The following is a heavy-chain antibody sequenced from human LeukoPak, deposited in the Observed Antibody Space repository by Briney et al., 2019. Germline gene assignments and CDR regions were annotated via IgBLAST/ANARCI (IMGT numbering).Heavy chain of an antibody. J-gene: IGHJ4*02. CDR2: IKSKTDGGTT. D-gene: IGHD4-23*01. CDR1: GFSFSGFG. V-gene: IGHV3-15*01. CDR3: TTADYGGNLRPY. Sequence: PGGSLRLSCAASGFSFSGFGMNWVRQAPGKGLEWVGRIKSKTDGGTTDYAAPVKGRFTISRDDSKHTLYLQMNSLKTEDTAVYYCTTADYGGNLRPYWGQGTLVTVSS.